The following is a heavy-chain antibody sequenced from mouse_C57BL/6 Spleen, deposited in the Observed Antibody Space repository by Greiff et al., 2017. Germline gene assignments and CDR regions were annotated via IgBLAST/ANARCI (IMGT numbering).Heavy chain of an antibody. D-gene: IGHD2-5*01. Sequence: VQLKESGPGLVAPSQSLSITCTVSGFSLTSYAISWVRQPPGKGLEWLGVIWTGGGTKYNSALKSRLSISKDNSKSQVFLKMNSLQAEDTARYYCARTYSNPWFDYWGQGTTLTVSS. V-gene: IGHV2-9-1*01. CDR2: IWTGGGT. J-gene: IGHJ2*01. CDR1: GFSLTSYA. CDR3: ARTYSNPWFDY.